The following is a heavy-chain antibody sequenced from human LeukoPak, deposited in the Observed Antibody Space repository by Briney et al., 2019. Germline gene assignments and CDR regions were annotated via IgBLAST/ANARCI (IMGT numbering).Heavy chain of an antibody. CDR3: ARDHSGHDSNQRGDY. Sequence: ASVKVSCKASGYDFIGYYMHWVRQAPGQGLEWMGWINPNSGGTNYAQKFQGRVTMTTDTSTSTAYMELRSLRSDDTAVYYCARDHSGHDSNQRGDYWGQGTLVTVSS. V-gene: IGHV1-2*02. J-gene: IGHJ4*02. CDR1: GYDFIGYY. CDR2: INPNSGGT. D-gene: IGHD5-12*01.